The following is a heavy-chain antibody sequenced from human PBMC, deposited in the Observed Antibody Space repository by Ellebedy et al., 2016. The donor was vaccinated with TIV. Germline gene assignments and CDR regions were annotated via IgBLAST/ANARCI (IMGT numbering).Heavy chain of an antibody. Sequence: GGSLRLSCAASGFTFSNAWMNWVRQAPGKGLEWVGRIKSKTDGGTTDYAAPVKGRFTISRDDSKNTLYLQMNSLKTEDTAVYYCTKKQWLVPGDAFDIWGQGTMVTVSS. J-gene: IGHJ3*02. CDR2: IKSKTDGGTT. CDR1: GFTFSNAW. CDR3: TKKQWLVPGDAFDI. D-gene: IGHD6-19*01. V-gene: IGHV3-15*07.